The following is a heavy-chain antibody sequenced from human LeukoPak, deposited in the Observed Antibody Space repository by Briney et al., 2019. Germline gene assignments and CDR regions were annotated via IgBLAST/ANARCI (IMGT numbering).Heavy chain of an antibody. CDR3: ARREPATKSFDY. D-gene: IGHD5-24*01. Sequence: GESLKISCRSSGFSLTTNWIGWVRQMPGKGLEWMGIFYPGDSNRRYSPSFQGQVTFSADKSITTAYLQWSSLKASDTAMYYCARREPATKSFDYWGQGTLVTVSS. CDR2: FYPGDSNR. J-gene: IGHJ4*02. V-gene: IGHV5-51*01. CDR1: GFSLTTNW.